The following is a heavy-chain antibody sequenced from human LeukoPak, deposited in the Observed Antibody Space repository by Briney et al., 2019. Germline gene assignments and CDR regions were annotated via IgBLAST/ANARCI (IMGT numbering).Heavy chain of an antibody. CDR3: TRVITYFDY. CDR2: INTGGSGT. Sequence: GGSLRLSCAASGFTFSNYWMHWVRQAPGKGLVWVSSINTGGSGTTYTDSVKGRFTISRDNAKNTLYLQMNGLTAEDTAVYYCTRVITYFDYWGEGTLVTVSS. J-gene: IGHJ4*02. D-gene: IGHD3-16*01. CDR1: GFTFSNYW. V-gene: IGHV3-74*01.